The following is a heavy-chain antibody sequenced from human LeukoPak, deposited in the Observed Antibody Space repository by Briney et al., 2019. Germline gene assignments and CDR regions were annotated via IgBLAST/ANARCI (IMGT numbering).Heavy chain of an antibody. CDR1: EYSFTSYR. Sequence: GESLKISCKGTEYSFTSYRIGWVRQMPGKGLEWMGIIYHGDSDTRYSPSFQGQVTISADKSISTAYLQWSSLKASDTAMYYCARGGGDIVVVLAPPWRINWFDPWGQGTQVTVSS. CDR2: IYHGDSDT. D-gene: IGHD2-2*01. J-gene: IGHJ5*02. V-gene: IGHV5-51*01. CDR3: ARGGGDIVVVLAPPWRINWFDP.